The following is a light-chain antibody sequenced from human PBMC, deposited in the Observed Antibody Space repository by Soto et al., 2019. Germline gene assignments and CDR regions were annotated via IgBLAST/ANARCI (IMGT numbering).Light chain of an antibody. CDR1: QGISNY. CDR2: AAS. Sequence: DIQMTQSPSSLSASVGDRVTITCRASQGISNYLAWYQQKPGKVPKLLIYAASTLQSGVPSRFSGSGSGTDFTLTISSLQPEDVATYYCQKYNSAPYATFGPGTKVDIK. CDR3: QKYNSAPYAT. J-gene: IGKJ3*01. V-gene: IGKV1-27*01.